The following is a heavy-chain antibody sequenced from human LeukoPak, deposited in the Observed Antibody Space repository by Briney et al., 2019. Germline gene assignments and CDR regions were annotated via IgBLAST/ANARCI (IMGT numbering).Heavy chain of an antibody. J-gene: IGHJ4*02. CDR2: IYSSGHT. D-gene: IGHD3-22*01. CDR1: GFTVSANY. Sequence: PGGSLRLSCAASGFTVSANYMNWVRQAPGKGLEWVSVIYSSGHTYYPDSVRGRFTISRDNSKNPLYLKMNSLRADDTAVYYCVRDRRHDDSTGYYYVGFDSWGQGTLVTVSS. V-gene: IGHV3-53*01. CDR3: VRDRRHDDSTGYYYVGFDS.